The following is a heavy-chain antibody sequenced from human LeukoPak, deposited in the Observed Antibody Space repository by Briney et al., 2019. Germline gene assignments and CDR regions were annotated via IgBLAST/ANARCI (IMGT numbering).Heavy chain of an antibody. J-gene: IGHJ4*02. CDR3: ATAQIVVPAAHSFDY. D-gene: IGHD2-2*01. Sequence: GASVNVSCKVSGYTLTELSMHWVRQAPGKGLEWMGGFDPEDGETIYAQKFQGRVTMTEDTSTDTAYMELSSLRSEDTAVYYCATAQIVVPAAHSFDYWGQGTLVTVSS. CDR1: GYTLTELS. CDR2: FDPEDGET. V-gene: IGHV1-24*01.